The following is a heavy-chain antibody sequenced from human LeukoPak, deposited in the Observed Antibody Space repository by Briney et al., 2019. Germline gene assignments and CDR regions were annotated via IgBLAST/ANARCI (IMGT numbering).Heavy chain of an antibody. V-gene: IGHV1-2*04. Sequence: ASVTVSCKASGYTFTGYYMHWVRQAPGQGLEWMGWINPNSGGTNYAQKFQGWVTMTRDTSISTAYMELSRLRSDDTAVYYCAREPVRYSYGQNYYYGMDVWGQGTTVTVSS. D-gene: IGHD5-18*01. J-gene: IGHJ6*02. CDR1: GYTFTGYY. CDR2: INPNSGGT. CDR3: AREPVRYSYGQNYYYGMDV.